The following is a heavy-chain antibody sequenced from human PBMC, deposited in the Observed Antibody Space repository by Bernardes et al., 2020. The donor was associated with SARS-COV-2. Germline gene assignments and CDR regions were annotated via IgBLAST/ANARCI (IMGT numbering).Heavy chain of an antibody. V-gene: IGHV3-9*01. CDR2: ISWNSGSI. D-gene: IGHD6-19*01. CDR3: AKDSFGGWRKSLIDY. J-gene: IGHJ4*02. Sequence: GGSLRLSCAASGFTFDDYAMHWVRQAPGKGLEWVSGISWNSGSIGYADSVKGRFTISRDNAKNSLYLQMNSLRAEDTALYYCAKDSFGGWRKSLIDYWGQGTLVTVSS. CDR1: GFTFDDYA.